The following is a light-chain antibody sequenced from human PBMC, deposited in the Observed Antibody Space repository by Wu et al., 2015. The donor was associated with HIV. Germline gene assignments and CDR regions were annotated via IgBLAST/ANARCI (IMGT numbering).Light chain of an antibody. CDR3: QKYNTAPWT. CDR1: QGIGSA. V-gene: IGKV1-13*02. CDR2: DAS. Sequence: AIQLTQSPSSLSASVGDRVTITCRASQGIGSAVAWYQQKPGKAPNLLIYDASSLQSGVPSRFSGSGSGTDFILTISSLQPEDFATYYCQKYNTAPWTFGQGTKVEMK. J-gene: IGKJ1*01.